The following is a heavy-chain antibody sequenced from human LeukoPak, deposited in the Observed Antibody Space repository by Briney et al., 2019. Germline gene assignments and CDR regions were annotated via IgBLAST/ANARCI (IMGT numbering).Heavy chain of an antibody. V-gene: IGHV1-2*02. CDR3: ARSRTGSGFLFDY. CDR2: INPNSGGT. CDR1: GYTFTGYY. Sequence: ASVKVSCKASGYTFTGYYMHWVRQAPGQGLEWMGWINPNSGGTNYAQKFQGRVIMTRDTSISTAYMELSRLRSDDTAVYYCARSRTGSGFLFDYWGQGTLVTVSS. D-gene: IGHD3-10*01. J-gene: IGHJ4*02.